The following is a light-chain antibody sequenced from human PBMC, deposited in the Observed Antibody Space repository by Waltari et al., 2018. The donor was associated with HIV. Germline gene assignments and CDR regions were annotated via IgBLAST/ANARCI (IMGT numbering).Light chain of an antibody. CDR1: CSDVGGYKF. V-gene: IGLV2-8*01. J-gene: IGLJ2*01. Sequence: QSALTQPPSASGSPGQSVTISCTGTCSDVGGYKFDSWYQQHPGKAPKLMIYEVNKRPSGVPDRFSGSKSGNTASLTVSGLQAEDEADYYCSSYAGSNNFKVFGGGTKLTVL. CDR3: SSYAGSNNFKV. CDR2: EVN.